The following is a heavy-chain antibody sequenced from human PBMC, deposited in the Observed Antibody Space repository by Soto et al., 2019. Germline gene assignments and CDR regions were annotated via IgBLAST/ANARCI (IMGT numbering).Heavy chain of an antibody. CDR1: GFTFNIYG. Sequence: PGGSLRLSCAASGFTFNIYGMHWVRQAPDKGLGWVALISYDGSNQYYADSVKGRFTISRDNSKNTLFLQMNSLRADDTAVYYCAKDQASGQGSFDSWGQGTLVTVS. CDR2: ISYDGSNQ. V-gene: IGHV3-30*18. CDR3: AKDQASGQGSFDS. J-gene: IGHJ4*02.